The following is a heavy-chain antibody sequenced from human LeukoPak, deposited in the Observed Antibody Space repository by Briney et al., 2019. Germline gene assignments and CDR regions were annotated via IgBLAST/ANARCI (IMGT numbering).Heavy chain of an antibody. D-gene: IGHD3-22*01. CDR2: IIPILGIA. CDR3: ARGRIAKIVVVHSFSYGMDV. CDR1: GGTFSSYA. V-gene: IGHV1-69*04. J-gene: IGHJ6*02. Sequence: RGASVKVSCKASGGTFSSYAISWVRQAPGQGLEWMGRIIPILGIANYAQKFQGRVTITADKSTSTAYMELSSLRSEDTAVYYCARGRIAKIVVVHSFSYGMDVWGQGTTVTVSS.